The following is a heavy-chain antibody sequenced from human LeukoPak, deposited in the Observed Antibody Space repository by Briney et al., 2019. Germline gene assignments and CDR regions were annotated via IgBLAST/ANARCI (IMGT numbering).Heavy chain of an antibody. CDR1: GFTFSSYW. D-gene: IGHD3-16*01. CDR2: INHNGNVN. V-gene: IGHV3-7*03. Sequence: GGSLRLSCAASGFTFSSYWMNWARQAPGKGLEWVASINHNGNVNYYVDSVKGRFTISRDNAKNSLYLQMSNLRAEDTAVYFCARGGPAHASDIWGQGTMVTVSS. J-gene: IGHJ3*02. CDR3: ARGGPAHASDI.